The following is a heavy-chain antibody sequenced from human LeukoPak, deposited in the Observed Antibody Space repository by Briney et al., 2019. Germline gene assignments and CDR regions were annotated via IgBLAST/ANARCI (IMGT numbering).Heavy chain of an antibody. CDR1: GGSISSGGYY. V-gene: IGHV4-61*08. J-gene: IGHJ4*02. Sequence: SETLSLTCTVSGGSISSGGYYWSWIRQHPGKGLEWIGYIYYTGSTNYNPSLKSRVTISVDTSKNQFSLKLSSVTAADTAVYYCASHPNRGAPFDYWGQGTLVTVSS. CDR2: IYYTGST. CDR3: ASHPNRGAPFDY. D-gene: IGHD7-27*01.